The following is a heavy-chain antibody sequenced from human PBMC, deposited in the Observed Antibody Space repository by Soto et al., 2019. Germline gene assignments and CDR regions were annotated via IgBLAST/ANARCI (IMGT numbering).Heavy chain of an antibody. CDR2: ISPDGSAA. CDR3: ARDSDGVDD. Sequence: GGSLRLSCAASGFAFSGYWMHWVRQVPGKGLVWVSVISPDGSAAGYADSVKGRFTISRDDANNTLFLQMNSLSAEDTAVYSCARDSDGVDDWGQGTQVTVSS. V-gene: IGHV3-74*01. J-gene: IGHJ4*02. D-gene: IGHD4-17*01. CDR1: GFAFSGYW.